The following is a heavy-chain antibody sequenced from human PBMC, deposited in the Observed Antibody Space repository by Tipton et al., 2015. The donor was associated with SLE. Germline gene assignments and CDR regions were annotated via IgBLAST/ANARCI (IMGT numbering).Heavy chain of an antibody. J-gene: IGHJ4*02. Sequence: SLRLSCAASGFTFSSYAMSWVRQAPGKGLGWVSAISGSGGSTYYADSVKGQFTISRDNSKNTLYLQMNSLRAEDTAVYYCASYEMATNFDYWGQGTLVTVSS. CDR3: ASYEMATNFDY. D-gene: IGHD5-24*01. V-gene: IGHV3-23*01. CDR1: GFTFSSYA. CDR2: ISGSGGST.